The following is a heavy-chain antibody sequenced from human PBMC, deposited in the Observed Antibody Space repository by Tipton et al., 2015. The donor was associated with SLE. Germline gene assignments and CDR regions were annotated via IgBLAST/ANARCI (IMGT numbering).Heavy chain of an antibody. CDR1: GFTFSTNG. Sequence: SLRLSCVASGFTFSTNGMHWVRQAPGKGLEWVAFIRYDGSNKFYADSVKGRFTISRDNSKTALYLQLHSLRAEDTAVYYCAKDSQVLLWFREPNGIDYWGQGTLVTVSS. CDR2: IRYDGSNK. CDR3: AKDSQVLLWFREPNGIDY. V-gene: IGHV3-30*02. D-gene: IGHD3-10*01. J-gene: IGHJ4*02.